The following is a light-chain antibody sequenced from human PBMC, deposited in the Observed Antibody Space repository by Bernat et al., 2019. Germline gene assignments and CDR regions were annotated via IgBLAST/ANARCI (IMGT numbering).Light chain of an antibody. CDR2: GVP. CDR1: QSIISW. Sequence: DMQMTQSPSTLSASVGDRVTITCRASQSIISWLAWYQQKPGKAPRLLIYGVPTLESGVPSRFSGGGSGTEFTLTISSLQPEDFATYYCQQYNSDLHVTFGQGTKLEIK. V-gene: IGKV1-5*03. CDR3: QQYNSDLHVT. J-gene: IGKJ2*01.